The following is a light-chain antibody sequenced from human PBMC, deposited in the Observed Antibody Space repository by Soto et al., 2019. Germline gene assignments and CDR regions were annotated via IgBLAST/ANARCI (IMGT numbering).Light chain of an antibody. J-gene: IGKJ2*01. CDR2: AIS. Sequence: IQMRQSPSFLSAFVVARFTITSGASQSITTYLNWYQQKPGKAPKXXIYAISTLQSGVPSRFGVSGSGTQFTLTISRLKHDDVATYSCQQSYSTTYTFGQGTKVDIK. V-gene: IGKV1-39*01. CDR1: QSITTY. CDR3: QQSYSTTYT.